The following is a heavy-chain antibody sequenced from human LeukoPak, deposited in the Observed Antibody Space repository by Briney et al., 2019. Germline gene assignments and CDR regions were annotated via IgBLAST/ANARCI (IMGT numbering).Heavy chain of an antibody. Sequence: GGSLRLSCAASGFTFSSYAMSWVRQAPGKGLEWVSAISGSGGSTYYADFVKGRFTISRDNSKNTLYLQMNSLRAEDTAVYYCAKDLRGIAAAGTGGDNWFDPWGQGTLVTVSS. V-gene: IGHV3-23*01. CDR3: AKDLRGIAAAGTGGDNWFDP. CDR1: GFTFSSYA. J-gene: IGHJ5*02. D-gene: IGHD6-13*01. CDR2: ISGSGGST.